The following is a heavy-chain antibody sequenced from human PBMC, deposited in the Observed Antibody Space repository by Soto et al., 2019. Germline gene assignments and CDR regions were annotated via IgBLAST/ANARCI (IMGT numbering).Heavy chain of an antibody. CDR2: IYYSGST. V-gene: IGHV4-39*07. D-gene: IGHD3-10*01. CDR3: ARGVTLVRGVIHTPYFDY. J-gene: IGHJ4*02. Sequence: SETLSLTCPVSGGSISNSSYYWGWIRRPPGKGLEWIGTIYYSGSTYYNPSLKSRLTISVDTSKNQFSLKLSSVTAADTAVYYCARGVTLVRGVIHTPYFDYWGQGALVTVSS. CDR1: GGSISNSSYY.